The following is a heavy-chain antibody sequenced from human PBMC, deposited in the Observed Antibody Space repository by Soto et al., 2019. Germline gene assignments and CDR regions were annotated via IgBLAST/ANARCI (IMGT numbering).Heavy chain of an antibody. D-gene: IGHD3-3*01. CDR3: ARDKRDLRFLEWSYYFDY. CDR2: ISYDGSNK. V-gene: IGHV3-30-3*01. J-gene: IGHJ4*02. Sequence: GGSLRLSCAASGFTFSSYAMHWVRQAPGKGLEWVAVISYDGSNKYYADSVKGRITISRDNSKNTLYLQLNSLRAEDTAVYYCARDKRDLRFLEWSYYFDYWGQGTLVTVSS. CDR1: GFTFSSYA.